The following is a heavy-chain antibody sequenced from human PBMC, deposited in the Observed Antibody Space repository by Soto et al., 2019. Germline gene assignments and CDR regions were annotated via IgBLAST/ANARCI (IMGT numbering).Heavy chain of an antibody. J-gene: IGHJ4*01. V-gene: IGHV5-51*01. CDR2: MFPGTSEI. Sequence: RGESLKISCQGSGYTFTNYWIGWVRQMPGKGLEWMGIMFPGTSEIRYSLSFEGLITMSADNSISTAYLQWSSLKASDTAIYYCKIRILVGQGYWRHGTLVTVS. CDR3: KIRILVGQGY. D-gene: IGHD1-26*01. CDR1: GYTFTNYW.